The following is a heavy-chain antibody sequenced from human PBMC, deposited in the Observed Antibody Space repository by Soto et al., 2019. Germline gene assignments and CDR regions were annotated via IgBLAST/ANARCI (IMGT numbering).Heavy chain of an antibody. Sequence: GGSLRLSCAASGFTFSSYAMSWVRQAPGKGLEWVSAISGSGGSTYYADSVKGRFTISRDNSKNTLYLQMNSLRAEDTAVYYCAKHGPYYYDSSGYYWAFDIWGQGTMVTVSS. V-gene: IGHV3-23*01. CDR2: ISGSGGST. J-gene: IGHJ3*02. CDR3: AKHGPYYYDSSGYYWAFDI. CDR1: GFTFSSYA. D-gene: IGHD3-22*01.